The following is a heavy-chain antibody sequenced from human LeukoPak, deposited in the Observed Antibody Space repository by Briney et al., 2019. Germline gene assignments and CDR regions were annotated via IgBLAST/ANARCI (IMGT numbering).Heavy chain of an antibody. D-gene: IGHD1-1*01. Sequence: PSETLSLTCAVYGGSFSGYYWSWIRQPPGKGLEWIGEINHSGGTNYNPSLKSRVTISVDTSKNQFSLKLSSVTAADTAVYYCARATVSNDVLDYWGQGTLVTVSS. CDR2: INHSGGT. V-gene: IGHV4-34*01. J-gene: IGHJ4*02. CDR1: GGSFSGYY. CDR3: ARATVSNDVLDY.